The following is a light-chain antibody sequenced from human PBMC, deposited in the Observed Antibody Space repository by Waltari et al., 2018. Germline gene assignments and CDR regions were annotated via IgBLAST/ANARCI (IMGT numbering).Light chain of an antibody. CDR2: EVS. Sequence: SLLHSDGRTSLNWVHQRPGHSPMRLIYEVSNLDSGCPDRFSGSGSGTEFTLNINRVEAEDVGVYYCMQGTHWPWTFGQGTKVEIK. CDR1: SLLHSDGRTS. CDR3: MQGTHWPWT. V-gene: IGKV2-30*02. J-gene: IGKJ1*01.